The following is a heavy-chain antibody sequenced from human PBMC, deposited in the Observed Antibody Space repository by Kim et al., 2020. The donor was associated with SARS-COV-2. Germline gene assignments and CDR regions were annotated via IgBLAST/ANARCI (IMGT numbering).Heavy chain of an antibody. CDR1: GYTFTSYY. CDR2: INPSGGST. D-gene: IGHD3-10*01. Sequence: ASVKVSCKASGYTFTSYYMHWVRQAPGQGLEWMGIINPSGGSTSYAQKFQGRVTMTRDTSTSTVYMELSSLRSEDTAVYYCARDGITMVRGTGGGMDVWGQGTTVTVSS. J-gene: IGHJ6*02. V-gene: IGHV1-46*01. CDR3: ARDGITMVRGTGGGMDV.